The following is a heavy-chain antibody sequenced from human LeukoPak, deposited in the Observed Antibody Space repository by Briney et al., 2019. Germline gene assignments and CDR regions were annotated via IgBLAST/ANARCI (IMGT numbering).Heavy chain of an antibody. CDR1: GFTFDNSV. Sequence: PGRSLRLSCAACGFTFDNSVMHWVRQAPGKGLEWVAAIWYDGSNIYYADSVKGRFTISRDNSKNTLYLQMNSLRAEDTAVYYCTREASSIFDYWGQGTLVTVSS. V-gene: IGHV3-33*01. CDR3: TREASSIFDY. D-gene: IGHD2-2*01. CDR2: IWYDGSNI. J-gene: IGHJ4*02.